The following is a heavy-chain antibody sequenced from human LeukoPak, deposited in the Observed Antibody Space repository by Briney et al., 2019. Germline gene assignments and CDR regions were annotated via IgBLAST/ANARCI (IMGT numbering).Heavy chain of an antibody. CDR2: VYPRDSDT. Sequence: GESLKISCKGSGHSFTSYWIGWVRQMPGKGLEWMGIVYPRDSDTRYSPSFQGQVTISADKSISTAYLQWSSLKASDTAVYYCARPGERSRRDWNLDQWGQGTLVTVSS. CDR1: GHSFTSYW. J-gene: IGHJ4*02. V-gene: IGHV5-51*01. D-gene: IGHD1-1*01. CDR3: ARPGERSRRDWNLDQ.